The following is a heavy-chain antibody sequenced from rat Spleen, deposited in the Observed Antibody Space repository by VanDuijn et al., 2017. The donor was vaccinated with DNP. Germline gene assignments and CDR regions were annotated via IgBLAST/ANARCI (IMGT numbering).Heavy chain of an antibody. D-gene: IGHD4-3*01. CDR1: GFTFSAYY. CDR2: ISPSGGSS. CDR3: IRWNSGHFDY. Sequence: EVQLVESGGGLVQPGRSLKLSCAASGFTFSAYYMAWIRQAPTKGLEWVASISPSGGSSYYRDSVKGRFIISRDNAKNTLYLQIDSLRSEDTATYYCIRWNSGHFDYWGQGVMVTVSS. V-gene: IGHV5-25*01. J-gene: IGHJ2*01.